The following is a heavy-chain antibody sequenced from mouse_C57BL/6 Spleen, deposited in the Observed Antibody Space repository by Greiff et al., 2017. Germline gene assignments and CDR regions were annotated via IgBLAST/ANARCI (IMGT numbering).Heavy chain of an antibody. V-gene: IGHV5-16*01. CDR3: ARDRDDDAMDY. Sequence: EVKLVESAGGLVQPGSSMKLSCTASGFTFSDYYMAWVRQVPEKGLEWVANINYDGSSTYYLDSLKSRFIISRDNAKNILYLQMSSLKSEDTATYYCARDRDDDAMDYWGQGTSVTVSS. J-gene: IGHJ4*01. CDR2: INYDGSST. CDR1: GFTFSDYY. D-gene: IGHD2-12*01.